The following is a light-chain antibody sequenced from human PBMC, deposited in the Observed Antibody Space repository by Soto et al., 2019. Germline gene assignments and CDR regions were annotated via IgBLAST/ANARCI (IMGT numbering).Light chain of an antibody. J-gene: IGKJ1*01. CDR3: QQYSNWPRT. CDR2: GAS. V-gene: IGKV3-15*01. Sequence: EIVVTQSPATLSVSPGERATLSCTASQSVSTNLAWYQQKPGRAPRLLIYGASTRATCIPARFSGSGSGTEFTLTISSLQSEDFAVYHCQQYSNWPRTFGQGTKVEV. CDR1: QSVSTN.